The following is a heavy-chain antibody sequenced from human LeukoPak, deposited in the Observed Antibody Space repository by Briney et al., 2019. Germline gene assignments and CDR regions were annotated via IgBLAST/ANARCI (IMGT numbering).Heavy chain of an antibody. Sequence: PGGSLRLSCAASGFTFSNNAMSWVRQAPGKGLEWVSATSTSGGSAYYADSVKGRFTIPRDNSKNTLYLQMDSLRADDTAVYYCARYSGSYYYPPAWDLWGQGTLVTVSS. CDR3: ARYSGSYYYPPAWDL. D-gene: IGHD1-26*01. CDR2: TSTSGGSA. CDR1: GFTFSNNA. V-gene: IGHV3-23*01. J-gene: IGHJ4*02.